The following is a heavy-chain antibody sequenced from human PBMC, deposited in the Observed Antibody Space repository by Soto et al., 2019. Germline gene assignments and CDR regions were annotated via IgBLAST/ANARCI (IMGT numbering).Heavy chain of an antibody. J-gene: IGHJ5*02. D-gene: IGHD6-19*01. CDR3: ARGQQWVTNIWFDP. V-gene: IGHV1-69*01. CDR2: IVPVFGTA. Sequence: QVQLVQSGAEVTKPGSSVKVSCTTSGGPFSSYTISWVRQAPGQGLEWMGGIVPVFGTALYAQKFQGRLTITADESTSTAYMELSSLTSGDTAVYYCARGQQWVTNIWFDPWGPGTLVTVSS. CDR1: GGPFSSYT.